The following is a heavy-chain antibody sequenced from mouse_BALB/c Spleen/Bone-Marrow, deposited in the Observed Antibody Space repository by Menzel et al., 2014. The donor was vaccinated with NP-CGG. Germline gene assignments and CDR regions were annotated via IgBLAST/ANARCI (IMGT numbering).Heavy chain of an antibody. V-gene: IGHV7-3*02. D-gene: IGHD2-3*01. CDR1: GFTFTDYY. J-gene: IGHJ2*01. CDR3: ARDMGGLLFDY. CDR2: IRNKANGYTT. Sequence: EVQLVESGGGLVQPGGSLRLSCATSGFTFTDYYMNWVRQPPGKALEWLGFIRNKANGYTTEYSASVKGRFTISRDISQSILYLQMNTLRAEDSATYYCARDMGGLLFDYWGRGTTLTVSS.